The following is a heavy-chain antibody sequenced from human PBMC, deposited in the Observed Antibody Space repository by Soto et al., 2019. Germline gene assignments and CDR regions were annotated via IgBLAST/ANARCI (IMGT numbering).Heavy chain of an antibody. J-gene: IGHJ4*02. V-gene: IGHV4-59*01. CDR3: AREGDLDAIDY. Sequence: SETLSLTCTVSGGSISSYYWSWIRQPPGKGLEWIGYIYYSGSTNYNPSLKSRVTISVDTSKNQFSLKLSSVTAADTAVYYCAREGDLDAIDYWGQGTLVTVS. D-gene: IGHD3-10*01. CDR1: GGSISSYY. CDR2: IYYSGST.